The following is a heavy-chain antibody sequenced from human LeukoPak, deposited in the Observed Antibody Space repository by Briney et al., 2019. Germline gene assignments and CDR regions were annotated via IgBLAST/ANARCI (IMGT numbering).Heavy chain of an antibody. CDR1: GYIFSSYW. CDR3: ARYSPDVVVAPSAQFDY. D-gene: IGHD2-2*01. J-gene: IGHJ4*02. Sequence: GESLKISCKGSGYIFSSYWIAWVRQMPGKGLGWMGIIYPGDSDTRYSPSFEGQVTISADKTISTAYLQWNSLKASDTATYYCARYSPDVVVAPSAQFDYWGQGTLVTVSP. CDR2: IYPGDSDT. V-gene: IGHV5-51*01.